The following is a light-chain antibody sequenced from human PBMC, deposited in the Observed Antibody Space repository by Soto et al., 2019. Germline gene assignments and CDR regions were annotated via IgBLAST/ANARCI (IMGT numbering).Light chain of an antibody. J-gene: IGKJ1*01. CDR2: HAS. Sequence: DIQMTQSPSTLSASVGDRVTITCRASQNINTDLAWYQQKPGKVPNLLIYHASSLVTGVPSRFSGSGSGTEFTLTINSLQPDDFAAYYCQQYSTLWTFGQGTKVEIK. CDR3: QQYSTLWT. V-gene: IGKV1-5*01. CDR1: QNINTD.